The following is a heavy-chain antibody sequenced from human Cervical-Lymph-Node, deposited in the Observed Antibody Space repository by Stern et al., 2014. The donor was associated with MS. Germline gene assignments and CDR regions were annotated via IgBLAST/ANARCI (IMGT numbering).Heavy chain of an antibody. D-gene: IGHD1-1*01. CDR2: ITNVGSP. V-gene: IGHV3-53*01. J-gene: IGHJ4*02. CDR1: GFTVSRDY. Sequence: EVQLVQSGGGVIQPGGSLRLSCTASGFTVSRDYRTWVRQAPGQGLEWVSLITNVGSPFYTDSVKGRFTISRDDSKNTVYLHMTSLRAEDTAMYYCARDTSSPERSDWWGQGTLVTVSS. CDR3: ARDTSSPERSDW.